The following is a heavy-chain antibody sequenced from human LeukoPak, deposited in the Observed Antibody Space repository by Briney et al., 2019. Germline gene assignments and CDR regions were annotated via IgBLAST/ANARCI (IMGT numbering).Heavy chain of an antibody. CDR2: IYSGGST. CDR3: ARSPDPGIAVAGPGYYYGMDV. J-gene: IGHJ6*02. CDR1: GFTVSSNY. Sequence: GGSLRLSCAASGFTVSSNYMSWVRQAPGKGLEWVSVIYSGGSTYYADSVKGRFTISRDNSKNTLYLQMNSLRAEDTAVYYCARSPDPGIAVAGPGYYYGMDVWGQGTTVTVSS. D-gene: IGHD6-19*01. V-gene: IGHV3-53*01.